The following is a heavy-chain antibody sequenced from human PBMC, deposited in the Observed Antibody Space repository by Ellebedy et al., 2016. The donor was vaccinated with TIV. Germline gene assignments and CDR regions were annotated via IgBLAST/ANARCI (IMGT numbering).Heavy chain of an antibody. J-gene: IGHJ3*02. CDR2: ISWKSGSK. Sequence: SLKISCAASGFTFSSYAMSWVRQAPGKGLEWVSGISWKSGSKGYADSVKGRFTISRDNAKDSLYLQMNSLRPEDTALYYCAKAEGLGDGYYDSFDIWGHGTMVTVSS. CDR1: GFTFSSYA. CDR3: AKAEGLGDGYYDSFDI. D-gene: IGHD3-22*01. V-gene: IGHV3-9*01.